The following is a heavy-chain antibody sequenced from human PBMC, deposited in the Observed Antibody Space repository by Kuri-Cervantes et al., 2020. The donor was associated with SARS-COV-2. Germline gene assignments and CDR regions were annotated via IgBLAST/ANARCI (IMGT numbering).Heavy chain of an antibody. V-gene: IGHV4-59*08. CDR1: GGSISSYY. Sequence: SETLSLTCTVSGGSISSYYRSWIRQPPGKGLEWIGYIYYSGSTNYNPYLKSRVTTSVDTSKNQFSLKLSSVTAADTAVYYCARLGWVGYSRSWYHWYYFDYWGQGTLVTVSS. D-gene: IGHD6-13*01. J-gene: IGHJ4*02. CDR3: ARLGWVGYSRSWYHWYYFDY. CDR2: IYYSGST.